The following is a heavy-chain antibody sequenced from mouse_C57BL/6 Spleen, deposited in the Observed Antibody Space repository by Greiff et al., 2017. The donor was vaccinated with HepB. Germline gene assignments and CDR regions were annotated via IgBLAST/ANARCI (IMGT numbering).Heavy chain of an antibody. CDR3: AKGIYYYGSSYYYAMDY. CDR1: GFSLTSYG. D-gene: IGHD1-1*01. CDR2: IWRGGST. Sequence: QVQLKQSGPGLVQPSQSLSITCTVSGFSLTSYGVHWVRQSPGKGLEWLGVIWRGGSTDYNAAFMSRLSITKDNSKSQVFFKMNSLQADDTAIYYGAKGIYYYGSSYYYAMDYWGQGTSVTVSS. J-gene: IGHJ4*01. V-gene: IGHV2-5*01.